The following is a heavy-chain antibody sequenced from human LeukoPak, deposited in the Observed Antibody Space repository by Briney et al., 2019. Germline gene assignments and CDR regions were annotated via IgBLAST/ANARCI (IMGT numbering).Heavy chain of an antibody. CDR1: GFTFSGSA. Sequence: GGSLRLSCAASGFTFSGSAMHWVRQAPGKGLEWVSAIRGSGGSTYYADSVKGRFTISRDNSKNTLYLQMNSLRAEDTAVYYCAKEGVVTPWDYYYYYYMDVWGKGTTVTVSS. CDR2: IRGSGGST. D-gene: IGHD2-15*01. V-gene: IGHV3-23*01. CDR3: AKEGVVTPWDYYYYYYMDV. J-gene: IGHJ6*03.